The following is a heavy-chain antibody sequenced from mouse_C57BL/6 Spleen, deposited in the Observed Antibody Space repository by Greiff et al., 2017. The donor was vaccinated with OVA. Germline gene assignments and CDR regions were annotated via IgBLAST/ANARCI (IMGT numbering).Heavy chain of an antibody. CDR3: ARGDYDGTAYYAMDY. D-gene: IGHD2-4*01. CDR1: GFTFSDYY. Sequence: DVKLVESGGGLVQPGGSLKLSCAASGFTFSDYYMYWVRQTPEKRLEWVAYISNGGGSTYYPDTVKGRFTISRDNAKNTLYLQMSSLKSEDTDMYYCARGDYDGTAYYAMDYWGQGTSVTVSS. V-gene: IGHV5-12*01. CDR2: ISNGGGST. J-gene: IGHJ4*01.